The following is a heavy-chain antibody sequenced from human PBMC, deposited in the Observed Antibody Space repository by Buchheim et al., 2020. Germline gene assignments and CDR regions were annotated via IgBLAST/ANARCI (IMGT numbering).Heavy chain of an antibody. V-gene: IGHV4-34*02. D-gene: IGHD3-10*01. Sequence: QVQLQQWGAGALKPSETLSLTCAVSGGSISGFYWTWIRQSPGKGLEWIGEINHSGDTAYSPSLQSRVTISVDPSKNQFSLKLTSVTAADTAVYYCARETLNTVVQGDHFDSWGQGTL. CDR2: INHSGDT. J-gene: IGHJ4*02. CDR3: ARETLNTVVQGDHFDS. CDR1: GGSISGFY.